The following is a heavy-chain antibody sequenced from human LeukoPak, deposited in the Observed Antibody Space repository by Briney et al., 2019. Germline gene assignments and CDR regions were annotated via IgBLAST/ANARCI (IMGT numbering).Heavy chain of an antibody. V-gene: IGHV4-4*07. Sequence: PSETLSLTCTVSGGSISSYYWSWVRQPAGKGLEWIGRIYASGNTNYNPSLKGRVTMTVDTSKNQFSLNLSSVTAADTAVYYCARGRGSSWYYFDSWGQGTLVTVSS. CDR3: ARGRGSSWYYFDS. D-gene: IGHD6-13*01. CDR2: IYASGNT. CDR1: GGSISSYY. J-gene: IGHJ4*02.